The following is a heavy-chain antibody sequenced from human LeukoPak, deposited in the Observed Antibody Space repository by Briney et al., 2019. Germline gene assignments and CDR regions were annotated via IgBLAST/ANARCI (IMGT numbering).Heavy chain of an antibody. CDR2: VSSTGGDK. Sequence: GGSLRLSCRGSGVTFEDYYLSWIRQAPWKGLEWISYVSSTGGDKFYADPVKGRFTISRDNARNSVYMEMNDLMAEDTAFYYCARGENGSFDYLGQGTLVIVSS. CDR3: ARGENGSFDY. J-gene: IGHJ4*02. V-gene: IGHV3-11*01. D-gene: IGHD3-10*01. CDR1: GVTFEDYY.